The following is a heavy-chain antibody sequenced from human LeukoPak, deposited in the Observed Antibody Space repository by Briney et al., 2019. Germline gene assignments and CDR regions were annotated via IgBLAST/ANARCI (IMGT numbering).Heavy chain of an antibody. CDR2: IYSGGST. V-gene: IGHV3-66*02. Sequence: QPGGSLRLSCAASGFTVSSNYMSWVRQAPGKGLEWVSVIYSGGSTYYADSVKGRFTISRDNSKNTLYLQMNSLRAEDTAVYYCAINDFWRVEHAFDIWGQGTMVTVSS. D-gene: IGHD3-3*01. J-gene: IGHJ3*02. CDR1: GFTVSSNY. CDR3: AINDFWRVEHAFDI.